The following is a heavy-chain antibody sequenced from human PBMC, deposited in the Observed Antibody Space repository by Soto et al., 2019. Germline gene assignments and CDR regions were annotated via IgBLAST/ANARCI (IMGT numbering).Heavy chain of an antibody. Sequence: SETLSLTSAVYGGSFSCYCWSWIRQPPGKGLEWIGEINHSGSTNYNPSLKSRVTISVDTSKNQFSLKLSSVTAADTAVYYCARGYGDWGYYYYGMDVWGQGTTVTVSS. CDR3: ARGYGDWGYYYYGMDV. V-gene: IGHV4-34*01. CDR2: INHSGST. J-gene: IGHJ6*02. D-gene: IGHD4-17*01. CDR1: GGSFSCYC.